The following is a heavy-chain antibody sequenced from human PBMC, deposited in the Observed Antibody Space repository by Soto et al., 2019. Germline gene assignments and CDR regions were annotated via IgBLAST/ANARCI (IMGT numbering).Heavy chain of an antibody. CDR2: ISSSSSTI. V-gene: IGHV3-48*01. J-gene: IGHJ6*02. CDR1: GFTFSSYS. CDR3: ARAYKQQLVRNYGMDV. D-gene: IGHD6-13*01. Sequence: PGGSLRLSCAASGFTFSSYSMNWVRQAPGKGLEWVSYISSSSSTIYYADSVKGRFTISRDNAKNSLYLQMNSLRAEDTAVYYCARAYKQQLVRNYGMDVWGQGTTVTVSS.